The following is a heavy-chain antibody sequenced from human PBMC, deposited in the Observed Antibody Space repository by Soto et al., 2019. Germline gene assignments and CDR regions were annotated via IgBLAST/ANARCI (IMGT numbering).Heavy chain of an antibody. CDR2: IIPIFGTA. V-gene: IGHV1-69*01. D-gene: IGHD3-22*01. CDR3: ARGHYDSSGYYGGDWYFDL. CDR1: GGTFSSYA. J-gene: IGHJ2*01. Sequence: QVQLVQSGAEVKKPGSSVKVSCKASGGTFSSYAISWVRQAPGQGLEWMGGIIPIFGTANYAQKFQGRVTITADESTSTAYMELSSLRSEDTAVYYCARGHYDSSGYYGGDWYFDLWGRGTLVTVSS.